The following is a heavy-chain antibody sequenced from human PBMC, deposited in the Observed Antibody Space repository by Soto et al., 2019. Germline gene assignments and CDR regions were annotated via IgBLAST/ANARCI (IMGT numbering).Heavy chain of an antibody. V-gene: IGHV1-18*01. D-gene: IGHD1-26*01. CDR1: GYTFTSYG. CDR3: ARCIGWRYFVVSGYSYYGMDV. J-gene: IGHJ6*02. Sequence: VASVXVSCKASGYTFTSYGISWVRQAPGQGLERMGWISAYNGNTNYAQKLQGRVTMTTDTSTSTAYMELRSLRSDDTAVYFCARCIGWRYFVVSGYSYYGMDVWGQGSTVTVSS. CDR2: ISAYNGNT.